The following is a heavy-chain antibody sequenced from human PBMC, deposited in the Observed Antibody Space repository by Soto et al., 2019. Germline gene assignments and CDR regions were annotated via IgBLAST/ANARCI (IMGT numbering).Heavy chain of an antibody. CDR3: ATRVGSLDH. CDR1: GYTFTSYY. J-gene: IGHJ4*02. V-gene: IGHV1-46*01. CDR2: ISPSSGRV. D-gene: IGHD1-26*01. Sequence: QVQLVQSGAEVKKPGASVKVSCKASGYTFTSYYVYWVRQAPGQGLEWMALISPSSGRVTYAQNFQGRVSVTRDTSTSTVYMEVSSLTSEDTAGYYCATRVGSLDHWGQGTLVTAS.